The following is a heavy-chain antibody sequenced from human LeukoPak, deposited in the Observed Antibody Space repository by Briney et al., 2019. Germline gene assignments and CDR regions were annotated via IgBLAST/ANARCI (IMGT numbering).Heavy chain of an antibody. D-gene: IGHD3-10*01. CDR2: ISAYNGNT. J-gene: IGHJ6*03. CDR1: GYTFTSYG. Sequence: GASVKVSCKASGYTFTSYGISWVRQAPGQGLEWMGWISAYNGNTNYAQKLQGRVTVTRDTSISTAYMELSRLRSDDTAVYYCASAASGLLWFGETSYMDVWGKGTTVTVSS. CDR3: ASAASGLLWFGETSYMDV. V-gene: IGHV1-18*01.